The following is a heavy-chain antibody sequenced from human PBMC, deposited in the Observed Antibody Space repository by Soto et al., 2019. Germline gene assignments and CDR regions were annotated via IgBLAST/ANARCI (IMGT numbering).Heavy chain of an antibody. CDR1: LYTFSSYN. CDR3: ATFGVPTLPEEAWFDP. J-gene: IGHJ5*02. CDR2: MNPKSGNT. D-gene: IGHD3-3*01. V-gene: IGHV1-8*01. Sequence: VKVSCQSCLYTFSSYNSNLVRQATGQGLEWMGWMNPKSGNTGYAQKFQGRVTMTRNTSISTVYMELSSLRSNDTAVYYCATFGVPTLPEEAWFDPWGQGTLVTVSS.